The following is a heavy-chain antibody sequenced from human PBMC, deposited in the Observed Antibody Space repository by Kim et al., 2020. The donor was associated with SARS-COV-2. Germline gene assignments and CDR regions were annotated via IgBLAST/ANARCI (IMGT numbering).Heavy chain of an antibody. CDR2: INPNSGGT. J-gene: IGHJ6*02. Sequence: ASVKVSCKASGYTFTGYYMHWVRQAPGQGLEWMGWINPNSGGTNYAQKFQGWVTMTRDTSISTAYMELSRLRSDDTAVYYCARDWATAMGDYYYGMDVWGQGTTVTVSS. V-gene: IGHV1-2*04. D-gene: IGHD5-18*01. CDR3: ARDWATAMGDYYYGMDV. CDR1: GYTFTGYY.